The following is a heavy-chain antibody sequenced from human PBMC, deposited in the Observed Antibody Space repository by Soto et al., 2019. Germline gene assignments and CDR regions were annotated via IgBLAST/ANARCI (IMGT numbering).Heavy chain of an antibody. D-gene: IGHD3-22*01. CDR3: ARFFYYDSSGYYPCYFDS. J-gene: IGHJ4*02. V-gene: IGHV4-39*07. CDR2: IYYSGST. CDR1: GGSISSSSYY. Sequence: LSLTCTVSGGSISSSSYYWGWIRQPPGKGLEWIGSIYYSGSTYYNPSLKSRVTISVDTSKNQFSLKLSFVTAADTAVYYCARFFYYDSSGYYPCYFDSWGQGTLVTVSS.